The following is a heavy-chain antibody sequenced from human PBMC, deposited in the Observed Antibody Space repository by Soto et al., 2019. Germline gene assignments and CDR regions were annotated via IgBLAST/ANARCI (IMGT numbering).Heavy chain of an antibody. CDR2: TYYRSHWRH. V-gene: IGHV6-1*01. J-gene: IGHJ4*02. Sequence: SQTLSLTCAISGDSVSSNTAAWNWIRSSPSRGIQWLGRTYYRSHWRHDYAVYVRSRITVNPDASKNHFSLQLNSVTPDDTAVYYCARGVAGAGFDLWGQGTLVTASS. CDR1: GDSVSSNTAA. CDR3: ARGVAGAGFDL. D-gene: IGHD6-19*01.